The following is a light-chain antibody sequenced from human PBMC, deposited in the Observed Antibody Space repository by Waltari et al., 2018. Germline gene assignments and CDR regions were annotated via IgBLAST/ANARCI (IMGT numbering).Light chain of an antibody. CDR1: SSDVGGYNY. CDR3: SSYTSSSTL. CDR2: DVH. V-gene: IGLV2-14*03. J-gene: IGLJ2*01. Sequence: QSALTQPASVSGSRGQSITISCTGTSSDVGGYNYVSWYQQHPDNAPKLMIYDVHNRASGVSNRFSCSKSGNTASLTISGLQAEDEADYYCSSYTSSSTLFGGGTKLTVL.